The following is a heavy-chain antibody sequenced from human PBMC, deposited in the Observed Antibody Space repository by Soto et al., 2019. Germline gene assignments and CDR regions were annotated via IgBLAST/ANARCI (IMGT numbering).Heavy chain of an antibody. Sequence: GGSLRLSCAASGFTFSSYDMHWVRQATGKGLEWVSAIGTAGDTYYPGSVKGRFTISRENAKNSLYFQMNSLRAGDTAVYYCARDHRYCSSTSCYTVGGPYYYYGMDVWGQGTTVTVSS. J-gene: IGHJ6*02. V-gene: IGHV3-13*01. CDR3: ARDHRYCSSTSCYTVGGPYYYYGMDV. D-gene: IGHD2-2*02. CDR1: GFTFSSYD. CDR2: IGTAGDT.